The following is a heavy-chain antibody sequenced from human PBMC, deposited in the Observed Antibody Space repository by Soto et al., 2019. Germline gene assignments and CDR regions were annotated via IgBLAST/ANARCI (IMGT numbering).Heavy chain of an antibody. CDR1: WGSSRSLDYH. CDR3: ARRRTGSYFDF. J-gene: IGHJ4*02. CDR2: VYYSGST. V-gene: IGHV4-39*01. D-gene: IGHD1-1*01. Sequence: PLQTQPLTWTVAWGSSRSLDYHCGLNRQPPGKGLEWIANVYYSGSTYYNLSLKSRVTISVDTSKNQFSLKLNSVTAADTAVYYCARRRTGSYFDFWGQGTLVTVSS.